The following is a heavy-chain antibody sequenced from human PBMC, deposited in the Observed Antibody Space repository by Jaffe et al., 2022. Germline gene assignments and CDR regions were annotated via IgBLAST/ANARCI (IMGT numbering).Heavy chain of an antibody. D-gene: IGHD5-12*01. CDR3: ARSRGWLQIRVRYFDL. J-gene: IGHJ2*01. V-gene: IGHV4-34*01. CDR1: GGSFSGYY. Sequence: QVQLQQWGAGLLKPSETLSLTCAVYGGSFSGYYWSWIRQPPGKGLEWIGEINHSGSTNYNPSLKSRVTISVDTSKNQFSLKLSSVTAADTAVYYCARSRGWLQIRVRYFDLWGRGTLVTVSS. CDR2: INHSGST.